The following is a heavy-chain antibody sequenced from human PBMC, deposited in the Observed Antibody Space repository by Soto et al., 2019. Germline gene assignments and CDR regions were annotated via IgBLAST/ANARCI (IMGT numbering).Heavy chain of an antibody. V-gene: IGHV4-39*01. J-gene: IGHJ4*02. Sequence: QLQLQESGPGLVKPSETLSLTCTVSGGSISSSSYYWGWIRQPPGKGLEWIGSIYYSGRTYYNPSLKSRVTISVDTSKTQFSLKLSSVTAADTAVYYCARQRVPQVKIPLIGEFDYWGQGTLVTVSS. D-gene: IGHD3-3*01. CDR2: IYYSGRT. CDR3: ARQRVPQVKIPLIGEFDY. CDR1: GGSISSSSYY.